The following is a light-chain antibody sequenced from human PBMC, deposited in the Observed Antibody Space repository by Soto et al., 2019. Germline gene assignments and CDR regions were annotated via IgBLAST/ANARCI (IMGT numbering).Light chain of an antibody. CDR2: EVR. CDR1: SSNIGGYNV. V-gene: IGLV2-14*01. CDR3: SSFSSTTTLLV. Sequence: QSALTQPASVSGSPGQSITISCSGTSSNIGGYNVVSWYQQHPGKAPKVILYEVRNRPSGVSSRFSGAKSGNTASLTISGLQAEDEADYYCSSFSSTTTLLVFGGGTKLTVL. J-gene: IGLJ3*02.